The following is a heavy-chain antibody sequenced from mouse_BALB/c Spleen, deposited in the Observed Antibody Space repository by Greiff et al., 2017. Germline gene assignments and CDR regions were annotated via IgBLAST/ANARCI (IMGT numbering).Heavy chain of an antibody. CDR2: INPSSGYT. CDR1: GYTFTSYT. V-gene: IGHV1-4*02. D-gene: IGHD2-10*02. CDR3: ARETYGNYSAMDY. J-gene: IGHJ4*01. Sequence: VQLQQSAAELARPGASVKMSCKASGYTFTSYTMHWVKQRPGQGLEWIGYINPSSGYTEYNQKFKDKTTLTADKSSSTAYMQLSSLTSEDSAVYYCARETYGNYSAMDYWGQGTSVTVSS.